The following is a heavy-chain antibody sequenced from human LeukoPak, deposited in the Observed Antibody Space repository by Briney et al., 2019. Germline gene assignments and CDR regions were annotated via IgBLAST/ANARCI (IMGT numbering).Heavy chain of an antibody. CDR1: GFTFDDYT. CDR2: ISWDGGST. CDR3: AKDMDYGGKSLPDY. Sequence: GGSLRLSCAASGFTFDDYTMHWVRQAPGKGLEWVSLISWDGGSTYYADSVKGRFTISRDNSKNSLYLQMNSLRTEDTALYYCAKDMDYGGKSLPDYWGQGTLVTVSS. D-gene: IGHD4-23*01. V-gene: IGHV3-43*01. J-gene: IGHJ4*02.